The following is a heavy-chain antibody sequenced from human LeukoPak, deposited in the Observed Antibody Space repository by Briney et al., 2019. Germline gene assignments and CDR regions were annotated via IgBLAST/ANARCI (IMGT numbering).Heavy chain of an antibody. D-gene: IGHD6-13*01. V-gene: IGHV3-7*05. CDR3: ARDRVIATGIGEFDY. J-gene: IGHJ4*02. Sequence: GGSLRLSCAASGFTFSSYWMSWVRQAPGKGLEWVANIKQDGSEKYYVDSVKGRFTISRDNAKNSLYLQMNSLRAEDTAVYYCARDRVIATGIGEFDYWGQGTLVTVSS. CDR1: GFTFSSYW. CDR2: IKQDGSEK.